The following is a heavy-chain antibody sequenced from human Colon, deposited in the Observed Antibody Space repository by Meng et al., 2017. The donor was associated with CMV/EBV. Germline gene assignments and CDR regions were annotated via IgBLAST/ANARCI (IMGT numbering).Heavy chain of an antibody. Sequence: SVKVSCKASGGTFSSYTISWVRQAPGQGLEWMGGIIPLFGTTNYAQRFQGRVTITTDESTSTAYMELSSLRSEDTAVYYCARDQDAYCGGDCYSYEWGQGTLVTVSS. CDR3: ARDQDAYCGGDCYSYE. CDR1: GGTFSSYT. J-gene: IGHJ4*02. V-gene: IGHV1-69*05. D-gene: IGHD2-21*01. CDR2: IIPLFGTT.